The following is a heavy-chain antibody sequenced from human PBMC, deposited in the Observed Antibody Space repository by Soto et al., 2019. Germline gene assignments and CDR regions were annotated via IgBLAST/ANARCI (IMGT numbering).Heavy chain of an antibody. V-gene: IGHV4-30-4*01. CDR1: GGSISSGDYY. J-gene: IGHJ4*02. CDR3: AKVRDFWSGYYIDY. Sequence: SETLSLTCTVSGGSISSGDYYWSWIRQPPGKGLEWIGYIYYSGSTYYNPSLKSRVTISVDTSKNQFSLKLSSVTAADTAVYYCAKVRDFWSGYYIDYWGQGTLVTVSS. CDR2: IYYSGST. D-gene: IGHD3-3*01.